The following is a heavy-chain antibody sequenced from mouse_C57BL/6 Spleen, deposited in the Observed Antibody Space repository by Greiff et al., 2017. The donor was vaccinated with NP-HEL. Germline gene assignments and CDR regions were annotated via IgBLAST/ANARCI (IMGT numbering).Heavy chain of an antibody. CDR2: IRNKANGYTT. J-gene: IGHJ4*01. V-gene: IGHV7-3*01. D-gene: IGHD2-3*01. CDR3: ARYEDGYPYYYAMDY. Sequence: EVQGVESGGGLVQPGGSLSLSCAASGFTFTDYYMSWVRQPPGKALEWLGFIRNKANGYTTEYSASVKGRFTISRDNSQSILYLQMNALRAEDSATYYCARYEDGYPYYYAMDYWGQGTSVTVSS. CDR1: GFTFTDYY.